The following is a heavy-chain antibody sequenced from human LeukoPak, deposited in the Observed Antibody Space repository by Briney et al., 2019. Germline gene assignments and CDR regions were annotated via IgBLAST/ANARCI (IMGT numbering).Heavy chain of an antibody. Sequence: ASVKVSCKVSGYTLTELSMHWVRQAPGKGLEWMGGFDPEDGETIYAQKFQGRVTMTEDTSTDTAYMELSSLRSEDTAVYHCARIGLYDFWSGYPLDYWGQGTLVTVSS. CDR2: FDPEDGET. CDR3: ARIGLYDFWSGYPLDY. V-gene: IGHV1-24*01. J-gene: IGHJ4*02. CDR1: GYTLTELS. D-gene: IGHD3-3*01.